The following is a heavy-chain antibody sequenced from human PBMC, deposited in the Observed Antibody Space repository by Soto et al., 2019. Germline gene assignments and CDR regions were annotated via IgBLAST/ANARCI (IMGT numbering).Heavy chain of an antibody. Sequence: PGESLKISCKCSGYKFIDYWIGWVRQVPGKGLEWMGIIYPGDFDIKYGPSFQGQVTISADKSITTVYLQWSSLKASDTGIYYCARALGGEYYDRRSWYSAYWGQGTLVTVSS. D-gene: IGHD3-16*01. CDR2: IYPGDFDI. CDR3: ARALGGEYYDRRSWYSAY. CDR1: GYKFIDYW. J-gene: IGHJ4*02. V-gene: IGHV5-51*01.